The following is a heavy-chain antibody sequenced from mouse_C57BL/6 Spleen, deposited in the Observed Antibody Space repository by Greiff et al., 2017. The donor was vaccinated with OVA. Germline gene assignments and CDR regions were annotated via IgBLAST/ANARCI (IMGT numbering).Heavy chain of an antibody. V-gene: IGHV1-42*01. CDR1: GYSFTGYY. CDR3: ARWYEGY. J-gene: IGHJ2*01. D-gene: IGHD2-14*01. Sequence: VHVKQSGPELVKPGASVKISCKASGYSFTGYYMNWVKQSPEKGLEWIGEINPSTGGTTYNQKFKAKATLTVDKSSSTAYMQLKSLTSEDSAVYYCARWYEGYWGQGTTLTVSS. CDR2: INPSTGGT.